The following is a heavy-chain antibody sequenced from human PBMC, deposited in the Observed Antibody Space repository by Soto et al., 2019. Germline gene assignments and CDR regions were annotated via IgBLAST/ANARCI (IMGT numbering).Heavy chain of an antibody. CDR2: VYPGDSET. CDR1: GYVFSSSW. V-gene: IGHV5-51*01. CDR3: VKVRLGTYYYFDS. D-gene: IGHD1-26*01. J-gene: IGHJ4*02. Sequence: GESLKISCQAAGYVFSSSWITWVRHSPGKGLEWMGIVYPGDSETRYSPSFRGQVTFSADTSTSTAFLQWSSLRAEDTAVYYCVKVRLGTYYYFDSWGQGTLVTVSS.